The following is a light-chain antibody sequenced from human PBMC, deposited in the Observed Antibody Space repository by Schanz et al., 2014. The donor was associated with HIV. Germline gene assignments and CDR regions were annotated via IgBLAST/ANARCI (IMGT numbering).Light chain of an antibody. V-gene: IGLV2-14*03. CDR1: SGDVGSYNY. Sequence: QSALTQPASVSGSPGQSISISCTGTSGDVGSYNYVSWYQQHPGKAPKLMIYDVSNRPSGVSSRFSGSKSGNTASLTISGLQAEDEADYYCCSYAGSRKVFGGGTKLTVL. J-gene: IGLJ3*02. CDR3: CSYAGSRKV. CDR2: DVS.